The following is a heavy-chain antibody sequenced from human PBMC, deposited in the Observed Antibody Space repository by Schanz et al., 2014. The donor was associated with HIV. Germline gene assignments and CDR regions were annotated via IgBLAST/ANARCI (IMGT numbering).Heavy chain of an antibody. Sequence: QVQLVQSGAEVKKPGASVSVSCQTSGRAFADIDINWVRQTPGRGLEWMGWINPVSGNTGYAQQFQGRLTLARTSSTRTLHMELRSLRSDDTAVYYCARELGGYSSSWDPSRHYYGMDVWGQGTTVTVSS. J-gene: IGHJ6*02. CDR1: GRAFADID. CDR3: ARELGGYSSSWDPSRHYYGMDV. V-gene: IGHV1-8*01. D-gene: IGHD6-13*01. CDR2: INPVSGNT.